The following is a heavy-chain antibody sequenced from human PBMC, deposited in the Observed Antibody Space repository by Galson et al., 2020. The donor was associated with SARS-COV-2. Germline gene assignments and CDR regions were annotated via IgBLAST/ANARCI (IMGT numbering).Heavy chain of an antibody. Sequence: SETLSLTCTVSGGSVSSGSYYWSCIRQPPGKGLEWIGYIYYSGSTNYNPSLKSRVTISVDTSKNQFSLKLSAVTAADTAVYYCARELWFGELLHYYYYGMDVWGQGTTVTVSS. J-gene: IGHJ6*02. CDR1: GGSVSSGSYY. D-gene: IGHD3-10*01. CDR3: ARELWFGELLHYYYYGMDV. V-gene: IGHV4-61*01. CDR2: IYYSGST.